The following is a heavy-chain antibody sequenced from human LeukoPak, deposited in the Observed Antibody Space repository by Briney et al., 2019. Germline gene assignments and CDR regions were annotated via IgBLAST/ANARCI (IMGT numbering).Heavy chain of an antibody. D-gene: IGHD6-13*01. J-gene: IGHJ4*02. Sequence: GGSLRLSCAASGFTFSSYSMNWVRQAPGKGLEWVSLISSSSSYIYYADSVKGRFTISRDNAKNSLYLQINSLRVEDTAVYYCARDLMGIAYRGAFYYWGQGTLVTVSS. CDR3: ARDLMGIAYRGAFYY. CDR1: GFTFSSYS. V-gene: IGHV3-21*04. CDR2: ISSSSSYI.